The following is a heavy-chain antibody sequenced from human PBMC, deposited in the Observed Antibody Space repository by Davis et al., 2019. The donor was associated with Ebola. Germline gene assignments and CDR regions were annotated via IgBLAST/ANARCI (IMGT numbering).Heavy chain of an antibody. CDR1: GYTFTGYY. V-gene: IGHV1-2*02. CDR3: ARVCVLRAFDI. D-gene: IGHD2-15*01. J-gene: IGHJ3*02. CDR2: INPNSGGT. Sequence: SVTVPCQASGYTFTGYYMHWVRQAPGQGLEWMGWINPNSGGTNYAQKFQGRVTITADESTSTAYMELSSLRSEDTAVYYCARVCVLRAFDIWGQGTMVTVSS.